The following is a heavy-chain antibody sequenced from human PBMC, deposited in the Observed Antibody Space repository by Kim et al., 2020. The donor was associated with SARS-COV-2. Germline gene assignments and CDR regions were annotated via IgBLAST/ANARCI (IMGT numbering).Heavy chain of an antibody. Sequence: GGSLRLSCVGTGFTFTSHDINWVRQAPGKGLDWVSAIAGDGGSTQYADSVRGRFTISRDNSKNTVFLQMSSLIVKDTAIYYCAKGSSLIVWTADFWGQGALVSVSP. V-gene: IGHV3-23*01. CDR2: IAGDGGST. CDR3: AKGSSLIVWTADF. D-gene: IGHD2-15*01. CDR1: GFTFTSHD. J-gene: IGHJ4*02.